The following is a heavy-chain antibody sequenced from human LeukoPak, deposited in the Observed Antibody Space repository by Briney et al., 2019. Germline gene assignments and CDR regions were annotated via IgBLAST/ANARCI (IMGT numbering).Heavy chain of an antibody. V-gene: IGHV4-59*01. CDR3: ARVATTVGTLGYCSSTSCYRDYYYMDV. Sequence: SETLSLTCTVSGGSISSYYWSWIRQPPGKGLEWIGYIYYSGSTNYNPSLKSRVTISVDTSKNQFSLKLSSVTAADTAVYYCARVATTVGTLGYCSSTSCYRDYYYMDVWGKGTTVTISS. D-gene: IGHD2-2*02. J-gene: IGHJ6*03. CDR2: IYYSGST. CDR1: GGSISSYY.